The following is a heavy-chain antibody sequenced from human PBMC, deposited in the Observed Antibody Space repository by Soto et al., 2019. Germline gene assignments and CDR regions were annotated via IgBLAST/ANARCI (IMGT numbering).Heavy chain of an antibody. J-gene: IGHJ4*02. CDR2: ISYDSANK. CDR3: AKLVIGYCSGNTCEDY. Sequence: VQLLESGGGLIQPGGSLRLSCAASGFTFSYGIHWLRQAPGKGLEWVAYISYDSANKFYGDSVKGRFTISRDNSKNTQFLQMNSLRAEDTDVYYCAKLVIGYCSGNTCEDYWGQGTLVAVSS. CDR1: GFTFSYG. V-gene: IGHV3-30*18. D-gene: IGHD2-15*01.